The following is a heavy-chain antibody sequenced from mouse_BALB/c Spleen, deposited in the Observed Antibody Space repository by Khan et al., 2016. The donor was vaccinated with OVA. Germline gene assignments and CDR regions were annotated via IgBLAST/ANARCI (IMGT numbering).Heavy chain of an antibody. D-gene: IGHD2-10*01. CDR3: ARAFYGNYREAMDY. CDR1: GFSLTGYG. J-gene: IGHJ4*01. CDR2: IWGDGTT. Sequence: VQLQESGPGLVAPSQSLSITCTVSGFSLTGYGVNWVRQPPGKGLEWLGMIWGDGTTDYNSALNSRLSISKDNSKSQAFLKMNSLQTDDIARYYCARAFYGNYREAMDYWGQGTSVTVAS. V-gene: IGHV2-6-7*01.